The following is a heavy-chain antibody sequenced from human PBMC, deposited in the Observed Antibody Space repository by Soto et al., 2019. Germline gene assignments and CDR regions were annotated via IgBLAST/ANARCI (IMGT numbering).Heavy chain of an antibody. Sequence: QVQLQESGPGLVKPSQTLSLTCTVSGGSISSGGYYWSRIRQHSGMGLEWIGYIYYSGSTYYNPSLKSRVTISVDTSKNQFSLKLSSVTAADTAVYYCAASCVGCVGFNYYGMDVWGQGTTVTVSS. J-gene: IGHJ6*02. D-gene: IGHD2-21*01. V-gene: IGHV4-31*03. CDR1: GGSISSGGYY. CDR2: IYYSGST. CDR3: AASCVGCVGFNYYGMDV.